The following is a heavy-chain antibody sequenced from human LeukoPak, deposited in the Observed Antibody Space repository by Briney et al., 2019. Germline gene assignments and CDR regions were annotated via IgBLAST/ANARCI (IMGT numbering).Heavy chain of an antibody. V-gene: IGHV1-3*01. CDR1: GYTFTSYA. D-gene: IGHD4-23*01. CDR3: ARVHGGNEFYDY. Sequence: ASVKVSCKASGYTFTSYAMHWVRQAPGQRLEWMGWINAGNGNTKYSQKFQGRVTITGDTSASTAYMELSSLRSEDTAVYYCARVHGGNEFYDYWGQGTLVTVSS. J-gene: IGHJ4*02. CDR2: INAGNGNT.